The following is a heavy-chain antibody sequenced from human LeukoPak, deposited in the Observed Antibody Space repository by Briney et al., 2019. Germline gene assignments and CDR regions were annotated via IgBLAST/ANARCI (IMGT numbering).Heavy chain of an antibody. Sequence: GGSLRLSCAASGFTVSSNYMSWVRQAPGKGLEWVSYISSSSSTIYYADSVKGRFTISRDNAKNSLYLQMNSLRAEDTAVYYCARDQGESYYYYGMDVWGQGTTVTVSS. CDR3: ARDQGESYYYYGMDV. CDR1: GFTVSSNY. D-gene: IGHD3-10*01. J-gene: IGHJ6*02. CDR2: ISSSSSTI. V-gene: IGHV3-48*04.